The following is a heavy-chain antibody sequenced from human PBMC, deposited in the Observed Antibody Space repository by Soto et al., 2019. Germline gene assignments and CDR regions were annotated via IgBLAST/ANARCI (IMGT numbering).Heavy chain of an antibody. J-gene: IGHJ4*02. CDR3: ARGSEIVVVPAPPRAFDY. V-gene: IGHV3-33*01. CDR1: GFTFSSYG. D-gene: IGHD2-2*01. Sequence: QVQLVESGGGVVQPGRSLRLSCAASGFTFSSYGMHWVRQAPGKGLEWVAVIWYDGSNKYYADSVKGRFTISRDNSKNTLYLQMNSLRAEDTAVYYCARGSEIVVVPAPPRAFDYWGQGTLVTVSS. CDR2: IWYDGSNK.